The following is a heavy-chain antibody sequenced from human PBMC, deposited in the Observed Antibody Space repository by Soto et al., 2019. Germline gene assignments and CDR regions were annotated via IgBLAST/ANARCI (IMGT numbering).Heavy chain of an antibody. Sequence: APVKVSCKASGYAFSVYYTHWERQAPGQGLEWMGWMNPKSGGTYFAQKFQGRVTLTRATSISPGYMEVNRLRSDDTAVYYCTCENIENSDALYDAFDIWGQGTTVTVSS. CDR2: MNPKSGGT. CDR1: GYAFSVYY. D-gene: IGHD2-15*01. V-gene: IGHV1-2*02. CDR3: TCENIENSDALYDAFDI. J-gene: IGHJ3*02.